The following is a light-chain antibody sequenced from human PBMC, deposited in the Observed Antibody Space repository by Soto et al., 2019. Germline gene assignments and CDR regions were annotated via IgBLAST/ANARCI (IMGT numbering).Light chain of an antibody. Sequence: DIQMTQSPSSLSASVGDRVTITCRASQSISTYLNWYHQKPGKAPKLLIYSASSLQSGVPSRFSGSGSGTDFTLTISSLQPEDFATYNCQQGYNTPWTFGQGTNVEIK. J-gene: IGKJ1*01. CDR3: QQGYNTPWT. CDR2: SAS. CDR1: QSISTY. V-gene: IGKV1-39*01.